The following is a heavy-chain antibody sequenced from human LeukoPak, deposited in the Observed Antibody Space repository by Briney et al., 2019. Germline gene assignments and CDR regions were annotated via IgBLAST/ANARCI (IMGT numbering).Heavy chain of an antibody. Sequence: PSETLSLTCTVSGGSISSRDYTWNWIRQSLGKGLEWIGSIYHNGNTLYKASLKSRVSISLDTSKHQFSLRLSSVTAADTAVYYCARDIVGTTAGDDYYGIDVWGQGTTVTVS. CDR2: IYHNGNT. CDR1: GGSISSRDYT. D-gene: IGHD1-26*01. V-gene: IGHV4-30-4*01. CDR3: ARDIVGTTAGDDYYGIDV. J-gene: IGHJ6*02.